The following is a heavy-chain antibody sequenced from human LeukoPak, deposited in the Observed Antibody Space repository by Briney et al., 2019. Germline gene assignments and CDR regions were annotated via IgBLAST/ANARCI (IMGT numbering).Heavy chain of an antibody. CDR3: ARHVYDFWSGYGY. D-gene: IGHD3-3*01. CDR1: GYSISSGYY. Sequence: PSETLSLTCAVSGYSISSGYYWGWIRQPPGKGLEWIGSIYYSGSTYYNPSLKSRVTISVDTSKNQFSLKLSSVTAADTAVYYCARHVYDFWSGYGYWGQGTLVTVSS. J-gene: IGHJ4*02. V-gene: IGHV4-38-2*01. CDR2: IYYSGST.